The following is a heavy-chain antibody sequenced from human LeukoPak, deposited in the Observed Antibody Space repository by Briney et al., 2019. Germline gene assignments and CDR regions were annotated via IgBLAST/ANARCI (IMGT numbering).Heavy chain of an antibody. CDR2: IRYDGSNK. Sequence: GALRLSCAASGFTFSSYAMSWVRQAPGKGLEWAAFIRYDGSNKYYADSVKGRFTISRDNSKNTLYLQMNSLRAEDTAVYYCAKEVAPADIVPNWGQGTLVTVSS. J-gene: IGHJ4*02. CDR3: AKEVAPADIVPN. CDR1: GFTFSSYA. D-gene: IGHD2-8*01. V-gene: IGHV3-30*02.